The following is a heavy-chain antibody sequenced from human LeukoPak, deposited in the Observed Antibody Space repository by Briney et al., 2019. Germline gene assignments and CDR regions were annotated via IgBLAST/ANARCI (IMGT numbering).Heavy chain of an antibody. CDR3: ARDLRGDY. Sequence: GRSLRLSCAASGFTFSTYAMHWVRQAPGKGLEWVSYISSSSSTIYYADSVKGRFTISRDNAKNSLYLQMNSLRDDDTALYYCARDLRGDYWGQGTPVTVSS. CDR2: ISSSSSTI. J-gene: IGHJ4*02. V-gene: IGHV3-48*02. CDR1: GFTFSTYA.